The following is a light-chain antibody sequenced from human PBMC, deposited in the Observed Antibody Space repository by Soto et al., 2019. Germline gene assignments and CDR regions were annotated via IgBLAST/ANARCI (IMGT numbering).Light chain of an antibody. CDR3: SSYAGSNTLV. V-gene: IGLV2-8*01. Sequence: QSALTQSPSASGSPGQSVTISCAGSGSDIAVYDFVSWYQQHPGTAPKLIIYEVTKRPSGVPDRFSGSKSASTASLTVSGLQAEDEADYYCSSYAGSNTLVFGGGTKLTVL. CDR1: GSDIAVYDF. J-gene: IGLJ2*01. CDR2: EVT.